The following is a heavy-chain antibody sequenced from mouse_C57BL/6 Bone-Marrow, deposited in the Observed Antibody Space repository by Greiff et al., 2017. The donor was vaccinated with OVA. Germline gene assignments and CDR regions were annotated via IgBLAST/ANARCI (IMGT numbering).Heavy chain of an antibody. V-gene: IGHV14-3*01. CDR3: APLLLRYPCYWYFDV. J-gene: IGHJ1*03. Sequence: EVQLQQSVAELVRPGASVKLSCIASGFNIKNTYMHWVKQRPEQGLEWIGRIDPANGNTKYAPKFQGKATITADTSSNTAYLPLSSLTSEDTAIYYWAPLLLRYPCYWYFDVWGTRTTVTVPS. CDR1: GFNIKNTY. CDR2: IDPANGNT. D-gene: IGHD1-1*01.